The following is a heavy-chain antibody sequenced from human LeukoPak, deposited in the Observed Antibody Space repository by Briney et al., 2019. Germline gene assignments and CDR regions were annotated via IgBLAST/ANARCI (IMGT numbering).Heavy chain of an antibody. CDR3: ARLGRHYYSSGSLIDY. V-gene: IGHV4-34*01. Sequence: SETLSLTCAVYGGSFGGYYWSWIRQPPGKGLEWIGEINDSGSTNYIPSLKSRVTISVDRSKNQFSLKLTSVIAADTAVYYCARLGRHYYSSGSLIDYWGQGTLVTVSS. CDR1: GGSFGGYY. CDR2: INDSGST. J-gene: IGHJ4*02. D-gene: IGHD3-10*01.